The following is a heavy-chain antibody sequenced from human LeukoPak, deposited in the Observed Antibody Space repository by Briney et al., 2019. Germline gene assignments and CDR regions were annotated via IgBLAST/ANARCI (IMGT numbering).Heavy chain of an antibody. CDR1: GFTFSSYA. CDR3: AKIQDPLIVVVPDAFDI. V-gene: IGHV3-30*04. J-gene: IGHJ3*02. CDR2: ISYDGSNK. Sequence: GGSLRLSCAASGFTFSSYAMHWVRQAPGKGLEWVAVISYDGSNKYYADSVKGRFTISRDNSKNTLYLQMNSLRAEDTAVYYCAKIQDPLIVVVPDAFDIWGQGTMVTVSS. D-gene: IGHD3-22*01.